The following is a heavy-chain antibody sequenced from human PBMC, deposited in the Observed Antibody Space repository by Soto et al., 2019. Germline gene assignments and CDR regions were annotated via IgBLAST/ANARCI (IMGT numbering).Heavy chain of an antibody. D-gene: IGHD3-9*01. V-gene: IGHV3-30-3*01. Sequence: GSLRLSWAASGFTFSSYAMHWVRQAPGKGLEWVAVISYDGSNKYYADSVKGRFTISRANSKNTLYLQMNSLSAEDTAVSYCARGFDRFDWLLLTPSDYWGQGTLVTVSS. CDR1: GFTFSSYA. CDR2: ISYDGSNK. CDR3: ARGFDRFDWLLLTPSDY. J-gene: IGHJ4*02.